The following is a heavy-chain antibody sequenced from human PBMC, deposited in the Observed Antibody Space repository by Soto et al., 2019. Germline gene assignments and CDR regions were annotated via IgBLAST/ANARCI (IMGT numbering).Heavy chain of an antibody. CDR2: INAGNGNT. Sequence: QVQLVQSGAEEKKPGASVKVSCKASGYTFTSYAMHWVRQAPEQRLEWMGWINAGNGNTKYSQKFQGRVTITRDTSASTDYMELSSLRSEDTAVYYCARDMYWRNGRYFQHWGQGTLVTVSS. CDR1: GYTFTSYA. CDR3: ARDMYWRNGRYFQH. J-gene: IGHJ1*01. D-gene: IGHD2-15*01. V-gene: IGHV1-3*05.